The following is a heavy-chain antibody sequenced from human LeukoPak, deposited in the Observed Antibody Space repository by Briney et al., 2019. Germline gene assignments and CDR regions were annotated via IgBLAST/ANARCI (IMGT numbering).Heavy chain of an antibody. V-gene: IGHV3-23*01. Sequence: PGGSLRLSCAVSGFTFSSYAMSWVRQAPGKGLEGVSAISCSGGSTYYADSVKGLYTLSRDNYKNTLYLQMNSLRAEDTAVYYCAKVGQWLVKDYFDYWGQGTLVTVSS. CDR1: GFTFSSYA. D-gene: IGHD6-19*01. CDR2: ISCSGGST. CDR3: AKVGQWLVKDYFDY. J-gene: IGHJ4*02.